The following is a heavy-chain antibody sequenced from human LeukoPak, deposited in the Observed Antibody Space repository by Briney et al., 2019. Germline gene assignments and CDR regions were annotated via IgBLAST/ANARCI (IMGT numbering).Heavy chain of an antibody. D-gene: IGHD6-19*01. V-gene: IGHV3-48*03. CDR3: ARDSWLVEGGYYYYYYMDV. J-gene: IGHJ6*03. Sequence: GGSLRLSCAASGFTLSTYAMSWVRQTPGKGLEWVSYISSSGSTIYYADSVKGRFTISRDNAKNSLYLQMNSLRAEDTAVYYCARDSWLVEGGYYYYYYMDVWGKGTTVTISS. CDR2: ISSSGSTI. CDR1: GFTLSTYA.